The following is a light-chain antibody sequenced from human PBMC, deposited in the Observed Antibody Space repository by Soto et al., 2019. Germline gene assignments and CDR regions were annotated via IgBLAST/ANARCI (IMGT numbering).Light chain of an antibody. V-gene: IGKV3-15*01. CDR1: QSVDNN. CDR3: QQYNHWPPIT. J-gene: IGKJ5*01. Sequence: EIVTTQSPVTPSASPGESATLSCSASQSVDNNVAWYQQKPGQAPRLLIVGSFARATGIPARFSGSGSGSEFTLTISGLQSEDFAVYYCQQYNHWPPITFGQGTRLETK. CDR2: GSF.